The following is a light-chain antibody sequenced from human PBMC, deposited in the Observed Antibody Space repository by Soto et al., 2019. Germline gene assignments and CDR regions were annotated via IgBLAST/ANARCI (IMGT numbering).Light chain of an antibody. CDR1: SSDVGGYNY. J-gene: IGLJ3*02. Sequence: QSALTQPASVSGSPGQSITISCTGTSSDVGGYNYVSWYQQHPGKAPKLMIYEVSNRPSGVSNRFSGSKSGNTASLTISGLQAEDEADYNCSSYTSGCHQDVVFGEVDKLTVL. CDR2: EVS. V-gene: IGLV2-14*01. CDR3: SSYTSGCHQDVV.